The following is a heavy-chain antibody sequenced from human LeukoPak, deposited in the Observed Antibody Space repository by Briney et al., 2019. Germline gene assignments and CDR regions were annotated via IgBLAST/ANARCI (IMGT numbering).Heavy chain of an antibody. CDR3: ARDSPYYYGSGL. CDR2: IYSGGST. Sequence: PGGSLRLSCAASGFTVSTNYMSWVRQAPGKGLEWVSVIYSGGSTYYADSVKGRFTISRDNSRNTLYLQTNSLRADDTAVYYCARDSPYYYGSGLWGQGTMVTVSS. V-gene: IGHV3-53*01. CDR1: GFTVSTNY. J-gene: IGHJ3*01. D-gene: IGHD3-10*01.